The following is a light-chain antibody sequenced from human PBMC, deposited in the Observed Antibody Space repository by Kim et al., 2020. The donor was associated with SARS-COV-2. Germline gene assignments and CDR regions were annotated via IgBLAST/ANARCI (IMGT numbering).Light chain of an antibody. CDR2: AAS. V-gene: IGKV3-20*01. CDR3: QQYGSAPAT. Sequence: SPGDRASLSCRASRTVSSNYLAWYQHKPGQAPRLLIYAASTRATGVPDRFSGSGSGTDFTLTIGGLEAEDFAFFYCQQYGSAPATFGQGTKVDIK. CDR1: RTVSSNY. J-gene: IGKJ1*01.